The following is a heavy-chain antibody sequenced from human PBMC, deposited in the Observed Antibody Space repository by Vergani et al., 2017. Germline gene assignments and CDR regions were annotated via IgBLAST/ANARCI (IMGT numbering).Heavy chain of an antibody. CDR3: ARGQQQLDY. V-gene: IGHV4-61*01. CDR2: IYYSGST. J-gene: IGHJ4*02. Sequence: QVQLQESGPGLVKPSETLSLTCTVSGGSVSSGSYYWSWIRQPPGKGLEWIGYIYYSGSTNYNPSLKSRVTISVDRSKNQFSLKLSSVTAADTAVYYCARGQQQLDYWGQGTLVTVSS. D-gene: IGHD6-13*01. CDR1: GGSVSSGSYY.